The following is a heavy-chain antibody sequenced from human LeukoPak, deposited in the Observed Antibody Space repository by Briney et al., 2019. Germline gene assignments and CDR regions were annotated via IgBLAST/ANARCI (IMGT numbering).Heavy chain of an antibody. Sequence: GGSLGLSCAASGFTLSAYTMTWVRQTPGKGLEWVSFITASDSRTNYADSVKGRFTISRDKSKNTLCLKMNSLRAEDTAVYYCARGSSRDGYNPWGQGTLVTVSS. CDR2: ITASDSRT. V-gene: IGHV3-23*01. J-gene: IGHJ5*02. CDR3: ARGSSRDGYNP. D-gene: IGHD5-24*01. CDR1: GFTLSAYT.